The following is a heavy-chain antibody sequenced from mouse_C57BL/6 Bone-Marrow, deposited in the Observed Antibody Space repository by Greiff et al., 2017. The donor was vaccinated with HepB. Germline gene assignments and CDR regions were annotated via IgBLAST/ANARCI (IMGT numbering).Heavy chain of an antibody. CDR1: GYTFTGYW. D-gene: IGHD1-1*01. CDR3: AIEGYYGSGGFAY. Sequence: QVQLQQPGPELVKPGASVQVSCKASGYTFTGYWMHWVKQRPGQGLEWIGRLHPSDSDTNYTQKFKGKATLTVDKSSSTAYMQLSSLTSEDSAVYYCAIEGYYGSGGFAYWGQGTLVTVSA. V-gene: IGHV1-74*01. J-gene: IGHJ3*01. CDR2: LHPSDSDT.